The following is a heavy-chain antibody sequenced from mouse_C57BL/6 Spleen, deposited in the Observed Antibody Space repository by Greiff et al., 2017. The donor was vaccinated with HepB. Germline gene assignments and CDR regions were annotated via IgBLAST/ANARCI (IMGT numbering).Heavy chain of an antibody. V-gene: IGHV1-50*01. CDR1: GYTFTSYW. CDR2: IDPSDSYT. D-gene: IGHD1-1*01. J-gene: IGHJ1*03. Sequence: QVQLQQPGAELVKPGASVKLSCKASGYTFTSYWMQWVKQRPGQGLEWIGEIDPSDSYTNYNQKFKGKATLTVDTSSSTAYMQLSSLTSEDSAVYYCASLTVVATEGYFDVWGTGTTVTVSS. CDR3: ASLTVVATEGYFDV.